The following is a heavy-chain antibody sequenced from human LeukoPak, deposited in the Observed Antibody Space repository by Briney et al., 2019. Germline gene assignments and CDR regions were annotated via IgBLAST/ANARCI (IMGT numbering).Heavy chain of an antibody. V-gene: IGHV3-43*02. J-gene: IGHJ4*02. CDR3: SKVLLDGGETWDTAMVDH. CDR2: ITGVANRS. Sequence: GGSLRLSCAASGFTFDDYTMHWVRQAQGNGLEWVSPITGVANRSSYEASVKGRFTISGYNSKASLYLRMTSLRTEDAALYYCSKVLLDGGETWDTAMVDHWGQGTLVTVSS. D-gene: IGHD5-18*01. CDR1: GFTFDDYT.